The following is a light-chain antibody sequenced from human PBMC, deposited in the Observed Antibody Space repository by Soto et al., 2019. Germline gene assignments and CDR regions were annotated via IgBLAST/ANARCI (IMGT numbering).Light chain of an antibody. Sequence: QSVLTQPPSVSGAPGQRVTMSCTGSSSNIGAGYDVNWYQQLPGTAPKLLIYGNSNRPSGVPDRFSGSKSGTSASLAITGFQAEDDADYYCQSYDTSLSGWVFGGGTKLTVL. V-gene: IGLV1-40*01. J-gene: IGLJ3*02. CDR3: QSYDTSLSGWV. CDR2: GNS. CDR1: SSNIGAGYD.